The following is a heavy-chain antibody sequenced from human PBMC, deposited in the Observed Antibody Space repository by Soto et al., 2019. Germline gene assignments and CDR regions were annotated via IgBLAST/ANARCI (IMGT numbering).Heavy chain of an antibody. CDR3: ARLRYGAAYYFDY. V-gene: IGHV4-59*08. Sequence: SETLSLTCTVSGGSISSYYWSWIRQPPGKGLEWIGYIYYSGSTNYNPSLKSRVTISVDTSKNQFSLKLSSVTAADTAVYYCARLRYGAAYYFDYWGQGTLVTVSS. J-gene: IGHJ4*02. CDR2: IYYSGST. D-gene: IGHD1-26*01. CDR1: GGSISSYY.